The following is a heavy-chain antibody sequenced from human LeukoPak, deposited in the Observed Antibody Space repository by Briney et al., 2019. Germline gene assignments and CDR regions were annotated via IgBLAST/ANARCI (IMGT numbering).Heavy chain of an antibody. Sequence: SETLSLTCTVSGGSMSSHYWSWIRQPPGKGLEWIGYIYYTGSTNHNPSLKSRVTISVDTSKNQFSLKLSSVTTADTAVYYCARATRWDQRNFDWPHWYLDLWGRGTLVTVSS. CDR3: ARATRWDQRNFDWPHWYLDL. CDR1: GGSMSSHY. J-gene: IGHJ2*01. D-gene: IGHD3-9*01. CDR2: IYYTGST. V-gene: IGHV4-59*11.